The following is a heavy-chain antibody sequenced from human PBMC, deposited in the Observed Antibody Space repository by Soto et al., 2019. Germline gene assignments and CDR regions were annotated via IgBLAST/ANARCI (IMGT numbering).Heavy chain of an antibody. CDR3: AADYLRHNSLNGYYYYYGMDV. D-gene: IGHD4-17*01. J-gene: IGHJ6*02. CDR1: GITFSTYA. Sequence: PGGSLRLSCAASGITFSTYAMSWVRRAPGKGLEWVSTIGSNGADKQYADFVKGRFTVSRDSSKSTLSLQMNSLRAEDTAVYYCAADYLRHNSLNGYYYYYGMDVWGQGTTVTVSS. V-gene: IGHV3-23*01. CDR2: IGSNGADK.